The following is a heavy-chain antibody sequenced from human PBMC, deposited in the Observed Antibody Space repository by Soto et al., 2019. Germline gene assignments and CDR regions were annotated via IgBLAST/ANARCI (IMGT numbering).Heavy chain of an antibody. CDR1: GFTFSSYG. Sequence: GGSLRLSCAASGFTFSSYGMHWVRQAPGKGLEWVTVISYDGSNKYYADSVKGRFTISRDNSKNTLYLQMNSLRAEDTAVYYCAKDGGSCRHPYYYYGMDVWGQGTTVTVSS. CDR2: ISYDGSNK. J-gene: IGHJ6*02. D-gene: IGHD2-15*01. V-gene: IGHV3-30*18. CDR3: AKDGGSCRHPYYYYGMDV.